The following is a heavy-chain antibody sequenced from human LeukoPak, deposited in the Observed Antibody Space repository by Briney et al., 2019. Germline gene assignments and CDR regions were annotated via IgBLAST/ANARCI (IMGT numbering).Heavy chain of an antibody. Sequence: GGSLRLSCAASGFTFSSYAMNWVRQAPGKGLEWVGRIKSKTDGGTTDYAAPIKGRFTISRDDSKTTLYLQMNSLRTEDTAVYYCATDSYYDFWSGYYGYWGQGTLVTVSS. D-gene: IGHD3-3*01. CDR3: ATDSYYDFWSGYYGY. CDR1: GFTFSSYA. CDR2: IKSKTDGGTT. V-gene: IGHV3-15*01. J-gene: IGHJ4*02.